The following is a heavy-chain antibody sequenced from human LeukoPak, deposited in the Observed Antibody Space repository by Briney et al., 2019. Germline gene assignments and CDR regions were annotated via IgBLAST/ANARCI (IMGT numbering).Heavy chain of an antibody. D-gene: IGHD3-10*01. CDR2: ISGSGGST. CDR1: GFTLSNYA. J-gene: IGHJ6*02. CDR3: AKDRETASDYYYYGMDV. Sequence: GGSLRLSCAASGFTLSNYAMSWVRQAPGKGLEWVSAISGSGGSTYYADSVKGRFTISRDNSKNTLYLQMNSLRAEDTAVYYCAKDRETASDYYYYGMDVWGQGTTVTVSS. V-gene: IGHV3-23*01.